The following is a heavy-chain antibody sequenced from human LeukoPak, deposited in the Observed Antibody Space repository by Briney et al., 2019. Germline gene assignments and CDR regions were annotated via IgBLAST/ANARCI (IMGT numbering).Heavy chain of an antibody. CDR3: AEGRIPDGMWEVDY. D-gene: IGHD1-26*01. CDR1: GFDFNIYA. Sequence: PGGSLRLSCVASGFDFNIYAMDWVRQAPGKGLESVSGITGHSQLTYYADSVKGRFTIYRDNSKNTLYLQMNSLRAEDTALYFCAEGRIPDGMWEVDYWGQGTPVTVSS. J-gene: IGHJ4*02. CDR2: ITGHSQLT. V-gene: IGHV3-23*01.